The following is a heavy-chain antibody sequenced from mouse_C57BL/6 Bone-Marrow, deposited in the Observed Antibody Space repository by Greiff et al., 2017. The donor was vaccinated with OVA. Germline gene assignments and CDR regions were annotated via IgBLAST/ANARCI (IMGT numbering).Heavy chain of an antibody. CDR1: GYTFTSYW. CDR2: IHPNSGST. J-gene: IGHJ1*03. CDR3: ARDGNYWYFDV. D-gene: IGHD2-1*01. V-gene: IGHV1-64*01. Sequence: QVQLQQPGAELVKPGASVKLSCKASGYTFTSYWMHCVKQRPGQGLEWIGMIHPNSGSTNYNEKFKSKATLTVDKSSSTAYMQLSSLTSEDSAVYYCARDGNYWYFDVWGTGTTVTVSS.